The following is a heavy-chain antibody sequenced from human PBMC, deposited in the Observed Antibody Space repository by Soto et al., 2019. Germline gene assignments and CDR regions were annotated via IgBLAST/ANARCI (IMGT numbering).Heavy chain of an antibody. J-gene: IGHJ4*02. V-gene: IGHV3-7*01. Sequence: VQLVESGGGLAQPGGSLRLSCAAAGFTFSTYHMSWVRQAPGKGLEWGASAKQDGSAKDYVDSVKGRFTISRDNAKNSVYLPMNSLRAEDTAVYYCARWRGQQSEVDCWGQGTLVTVSS. D-gene: IGHD3-3*01. CDR3: ARWRGQQSEVDC. CDR1: GFTFSTYH. CDR2: AKQDGSAK.